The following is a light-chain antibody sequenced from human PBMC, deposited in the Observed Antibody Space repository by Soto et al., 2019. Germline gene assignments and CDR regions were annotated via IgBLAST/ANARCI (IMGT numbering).Light chain of an antibody. J-gene: IGKJ4*01. V-gene: IGKV1-5*03. Sequence: DIQMTQSPSTLSASVGDRVTITCRASQSFGRWLAWYQQKPGKAPKLLIYKASILQSGVPSRFSGSGSGTEFTLTISSLQPDDFAVYYCQQFGDSRLTFGGGTKVDIK. CDR1: QSFGRW. CDR2: KAS. CDR3: QQFGDSRLT.